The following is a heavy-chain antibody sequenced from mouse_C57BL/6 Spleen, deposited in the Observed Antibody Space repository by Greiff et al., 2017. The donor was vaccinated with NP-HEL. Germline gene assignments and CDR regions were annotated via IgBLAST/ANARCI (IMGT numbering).Heavy chain of an antibody. Sequence: EVKLMESGGGLVKPGGSLKLSCAASGSTFSSYAMSWVRQTPEKRLEWVATISDGGSYTYYPDNVKGRFTISRDNAKNNLYLQMSHLKSEDTAMYYCARESFDYWGQGTTLTVSS. J-gene: IGHJ2*01. CDR1: GSTFSSYA. V-gene: IGHV5-4*01. CDR3: ARESFDY. CDR2: ISDGGSYT.